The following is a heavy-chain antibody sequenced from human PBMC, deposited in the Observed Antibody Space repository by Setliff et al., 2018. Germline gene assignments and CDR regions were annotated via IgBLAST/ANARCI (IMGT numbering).Heavy chain of an antibody. CDR2: VNPSGGLT. J-gene: IGHJ3*02. CDR3: ARDRFYNSWSGTSITAPHDAFDI. CDR1: GGTFSRYA. D-gene: IGHD3-3*01. Sequence: ASVKVSCKASGGTFSRYAISWVRQAPGQGLEWMGIVNPSGGLTRYAQKFQGRVTMTSDTSTNTVYLEVSSLRSEDTAVYFCARDRFYNSWSGTSITAPHDAFDIWGQGTMVTVSS. V-gene: IGHV1-46*03.